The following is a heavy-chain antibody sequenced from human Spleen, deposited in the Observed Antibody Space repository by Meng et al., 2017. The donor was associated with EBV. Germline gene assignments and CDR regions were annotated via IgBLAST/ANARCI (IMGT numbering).Heavy chain of an antibody. D-gene: IGHD6-19*01. CDR2: INPSGGST. V-gene: IGHV1-46*02. J-gene: IGHJ4*02. Sequence: QGQLVQFGAEVKKPXSSVKVSCKASGGPFNSYAISWVRQAPGQGLEWMGIINPSGGSTSYAQKFQGRVTMTRDTSTSTVYMELSSLRSEDTAVYYCARVGGSGWYYDYWGQGTLVTVSS. CDR1: GGPFNSYA. CDR3: ARVGGSGWYYDY.